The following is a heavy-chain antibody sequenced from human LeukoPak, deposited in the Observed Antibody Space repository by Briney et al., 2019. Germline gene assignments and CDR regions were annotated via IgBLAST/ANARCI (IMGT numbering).Heavy chain of an antibody. Sequence: ASVKVSCKASGYTFTSYYMHWVRQAPGQGLEWMGIINPSGGSTSYAQKFQGRVTMTRDTSTSTVYMELSSLRSEDTAVYYCARENSSSWYLDAFDIWGQATMVTVSS. CDR2: INPSGGST. J-gene: IGHJ3*02. CDR1: GYTFTSYY. D-gene: IGHD6-13*01. V-gene: IGHV1-46*01. CDR3: ARENSSSWYLDAFDI.